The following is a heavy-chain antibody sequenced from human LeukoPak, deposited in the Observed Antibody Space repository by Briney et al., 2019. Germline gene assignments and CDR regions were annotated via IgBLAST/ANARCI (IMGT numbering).Heavy chain of an antibody. J-gene: IGHJ5*02. CDR1: GFTFSSYS. Sequence: GGSLRLSCAASGFTFSSYSMNWVRQAPGKGLEWVSYISSSSSIIYYADSVKGRFTIPRDNAKNSLYLQMNSLRAEDTAVYYCARARTAQYNWFDPWGEGTLVTVSS. V-gene: IGHV3-48*01. CDR3: ARARTAQYNWFDP. D-gene: IGHD4-17*01. CDR2: ISSSSSII.